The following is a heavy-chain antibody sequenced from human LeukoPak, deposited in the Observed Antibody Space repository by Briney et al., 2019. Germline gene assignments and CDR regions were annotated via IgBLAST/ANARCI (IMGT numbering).Heavy chain of an antibody. D-gene: IGHD3-22*01. J-gene: IGHJ4*02. V-gene: IGHV3-30*02. CDR1: GFTFSSYG. Sequence: PGGSLRLSCAASGFTFSSYGMHWVRQAPGKGLEWVAFIRYDGSNKYYADSVKGRFTISRDNSKNTLYLRMNSLRAEDTAVYYCAKDSYYYDSSGYYYDYWGQGTLVTVSS. CDR3: AKDSYYYDSSGYYYDY. CDR2: IRYDGSNK.